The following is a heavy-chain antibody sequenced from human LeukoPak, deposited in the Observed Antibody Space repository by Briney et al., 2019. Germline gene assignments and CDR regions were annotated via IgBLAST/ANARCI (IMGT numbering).Heavy chain of an antibody. CDR3: ARAPAGTPAEYFQH. J-gene: IGHJ1*01. CDR1: GYTFNGFY. CDR2: INPNSGGT. D-gene: IGHD6-13*01. Sequence: ASVKVSCKASGYTFNGFYLHWVRQAPGQGLEWMGWINPNSGGTNYAQKFQGRVTMTRDTSISTAYMELSRLRSDDTAVYYCARAPAGTPAEYFQHWGQGTLVTVSS. V-gene: IGHV1-2*02.